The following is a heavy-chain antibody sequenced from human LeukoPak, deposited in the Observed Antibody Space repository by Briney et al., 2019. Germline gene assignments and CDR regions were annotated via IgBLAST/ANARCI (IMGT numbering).Heavy chain of an antibody. V-gene: IGHV1-2*02. CDR2: INPNSGGT. CDR3: ARPRYYYDSSGYYHFDY. D-gene: IGHD3-22*01. J-gene: IGHJ4*02. Sequence: GASVKVSCKASGYTFTGYYMHWVRQAPGQGLEWMGWINPNSGGTNYAQKFQGRVTMTRDTSISTAYMELSRLRSDDTAVYYCARPRYYYDSSGYYHFDYWGQGTLVTVSS. CDR1: GYTFTGYY.